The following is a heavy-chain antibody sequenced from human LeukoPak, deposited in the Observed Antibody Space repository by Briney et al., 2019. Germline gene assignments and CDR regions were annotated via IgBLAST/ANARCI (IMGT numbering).Heavy chain of an antibody. CDR3: ARSHYYDSSGYYQFDY. D-gene: IGHD3-22*01. J-gene: IGHJ4*02. V-gene: IGHV1-69*13. Sequence: SVKVSCKASGGTFSSYAISWVRQAPGQGLEWMGGIIPIFGTANYAQKFQGRVTITADESTSTAYMELSSLRSEDTAVYYCARSHYYDSSGYYQFDYWGQGTLVTVSS. CDR2: IIPIFGTA. CDR1: GGTFSSYA.